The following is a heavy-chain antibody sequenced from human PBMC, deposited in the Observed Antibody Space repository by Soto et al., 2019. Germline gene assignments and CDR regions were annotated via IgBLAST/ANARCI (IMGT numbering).Heavy chain of an antibody. J-gene: IGHJ5*02. CDR1: GFTFSIYA. Sequence: GGSLRLSCAASGFTFSIYAMSWVRHAPGKGLEWVSAISGSGGSTYYADSVKGRFTISRDNSKNTLYLQMNSLRAEDTAVYYCAKLALLWFGDPQGNWFDPWGQGTLVTVSS. D-gene: IGHD3-10*01. CDR3: AKLALLWFGDPQGNWFDP. V-gene: IGHV3-23*01. CDR2: ISGSGGST.